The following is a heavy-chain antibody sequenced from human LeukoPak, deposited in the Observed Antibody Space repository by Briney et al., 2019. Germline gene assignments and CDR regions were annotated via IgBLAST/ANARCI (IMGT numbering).Heavy chain of an antibody. CDR3: ARMILRYFDWLTDWFDP. J-gene: IGHJ5*02. V-gene: IGHV1-18*01. CDR2: ISAYNGNT. CDR1: GYTFTSYG. D-gene: IGHD3-9*01. Sequence: ASVKVSCKASGYTFTSYGISWVRQAPGQGLEWMGWISAYNGNTNYAQKLQGRVTMTTDTSTSTAYMELRSLRSDDTAVYYCARMILRYFDWLTDWFDPWGQGTLVTVSS.